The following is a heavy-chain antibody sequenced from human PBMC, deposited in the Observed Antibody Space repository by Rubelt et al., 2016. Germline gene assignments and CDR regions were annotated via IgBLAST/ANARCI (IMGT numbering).Heavy chain of an antibody. V-gene: IGHV4-30-4*07. Sequence: QVQLQESGPGLVKPSQTLSLTCAVSGGSISIGGYPWTWIRQAPGKGLEWIGYVFSNGNTYYNPSLKSRATLSVDTSKNQFSLKLSSVTAADTAVYYCARVVPAAIGASHSFDYWGQGTLVTVSS. CDR3: ARVVPAAIGASHSFDY. CDR1: GGSISIGGYP. D-gene: IGHD2-2*02. CDR2: VFSNGNT. J-gene: IGHJ4*02.